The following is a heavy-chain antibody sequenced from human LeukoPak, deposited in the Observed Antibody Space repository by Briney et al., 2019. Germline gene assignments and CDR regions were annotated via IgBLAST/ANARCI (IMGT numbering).Heavy chain of an antibody. Sequence: PSETLSLTCAVYGGSFSGYYWSWIRQPPGKGLEWIGEINHSGSTNYNPSLKSRVTISVDTSKNQFSLKLSSVTAADTAVYYCASAGGSCYGCVDYWGQGTLVTVSS. J-gene: IGHJ4*02. CDR1: GGSFSGYY. CDR3: ASAGGSCYGCVDY. CDR2: INHSGST. V-gene: IGHV4-34*01. D-gene: IGHD2-15*01.